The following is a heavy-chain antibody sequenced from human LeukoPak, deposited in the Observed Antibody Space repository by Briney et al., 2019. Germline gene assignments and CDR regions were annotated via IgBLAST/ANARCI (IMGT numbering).Heavy chain of an antibody. V-gene: IGHV1-2*02. CDR3: ARGKLAAPGRTGYNWFDP. D-gene: IGHD6-13*01. J-gene: IGHJ5*02. Sequence: ASVKVSRKPSGYTFTGYYIHWVRQAPGQGLEWMGWINPNSGGTNYAQKFQGRVTMPRDTSITTAYMELSGLRSDDTAIYYCARGKLAAPGRTGYNWFDPWGQGTLVTVSS. CDR2: INPNSGGT. CDR1: GYTFTGYY.